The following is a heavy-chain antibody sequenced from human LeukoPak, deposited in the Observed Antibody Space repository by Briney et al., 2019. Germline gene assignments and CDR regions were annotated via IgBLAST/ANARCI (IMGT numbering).Heavy chain of an antibody. CDR1: GGSISSYY. CDR2: SYYSGST. CDR3: ARHLLGYCSGGNCYYFDF. D-gene: IGHD2-15*01. J-gene: IGHJ4*02. Sequence: LETLSLTCTVSGGSISSYYWGWIRQPPGKGLEWIGSSYYSGSTYYNPSLKSRVTISVDTSKNQFSLKLSSVTAADTAVYYCARHLLGYCSGGNCYYFDFWGQGTLVTVSS. V-gene: IGHV4-39*01.